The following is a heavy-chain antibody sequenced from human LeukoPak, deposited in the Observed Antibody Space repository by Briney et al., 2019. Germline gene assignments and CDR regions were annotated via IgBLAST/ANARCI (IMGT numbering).Heavy chain of an antibody. J-gene: IGHJ6*02. CDR1: GGSFSGYY. CDR3: AEYYYDSSGYLPS. V-gene: IGHV4-34*01. Sequence: SETLSLTCAVYGGSFSGYYWSWIRQPPGKGLEWIGEINHSGSTNYNPSLKSRVTISVDTSKNQFSLKLSSVTAADTAVYYCAEYYYDSSGYLPSWGQGTTVTVSS. D-gene: IGHD3-22*01. CDR2: INHSGST.